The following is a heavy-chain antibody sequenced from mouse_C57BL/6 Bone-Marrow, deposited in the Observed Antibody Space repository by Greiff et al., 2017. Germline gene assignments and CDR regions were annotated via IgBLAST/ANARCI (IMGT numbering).Heavy chain of an antibody. CDR3: ARNSNYPAWFAY. CDR1: GYTFTSYG. D-gene: IGHD2-5*01. J-gene: IGHJ3*01. CDR2: IYPRSGNT. V-gene: IGHV1-81*01. Sequence: QVHVKQSGAELARPGASVKLSCKASGYTFTSYGISWVKQRTGQGLEWIGEIYPRSGNTYYNEKFKGKATLTADKSSSTAYMELRSLTSADSAVYFCARNSNYPAWFAYGGQGTLVTVSA.